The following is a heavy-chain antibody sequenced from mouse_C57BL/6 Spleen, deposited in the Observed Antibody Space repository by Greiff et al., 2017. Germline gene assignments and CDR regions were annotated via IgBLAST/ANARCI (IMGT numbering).Heavy chain of an antibody. V-gene: IGHV2-9-1*01. CDR1: GFSLTSYA. Sequence: VKLQESGPGLVAPSQSLSITCTVSGFSLTSYAISWVRQPPGKGLEWLGVIWTGGGTNYNSALKSRLSISKDNSKSQVFLKMNSQQTDDTARYYCARNPYGSSPYWYFDVWGTGTTVTVSS. D-gene: IGHD1-1*01. J-gene: IGHJ1*03. CDR2: IWTGGGT. CDR3: ARNPYGSSPYWYFDV.